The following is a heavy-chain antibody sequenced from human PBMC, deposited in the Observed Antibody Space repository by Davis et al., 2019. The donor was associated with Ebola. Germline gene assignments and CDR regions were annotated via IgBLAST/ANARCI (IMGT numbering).Heavy chain of an antibody. CDR2: IDPSDSHT. CDR1: GYDFTSSW. Sequence: GESLKISCKGSGYDFTSSWIAWVRLMPGKGLEWMGRIDPSDSHTEYSPSFQGHVTISADKSITTAYLQWSSLKAPDTALYFCAREPQLYNYFDSWGQGTPVTVSS. D-gene: IGHD6-6*01. J-gene: IGHJ5*01. V-gene: IGHV5-10-1*01. CDR3: AREPQLYNYFDS.